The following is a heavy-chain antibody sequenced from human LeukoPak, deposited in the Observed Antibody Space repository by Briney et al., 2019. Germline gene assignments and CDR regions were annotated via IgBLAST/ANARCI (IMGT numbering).Heavy chain of an antibody. CDR3: ARHLYYGSSGYYVRPYDC. D-gene: IGHD3-22*01. V-gene: IGHV3-23*01. J-gene: IGHJ4*02. CDR2: ISGGGDST. CDR1: GFTFSSVW. Sequence: PGGSLRLSCAASGFTFSSVWMSWVRQAPGRGPEWVSAISGGGDSTYYADSVKGRFTISRDNSKNTLYLQMNSLRAEDTAVYYCARHLYYGSSGYYVRPYDCWGQGTLVTVSS.